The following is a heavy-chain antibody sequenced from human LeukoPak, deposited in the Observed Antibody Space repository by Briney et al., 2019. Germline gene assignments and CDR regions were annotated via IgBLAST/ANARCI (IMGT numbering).Heavy chain of an antibody. CDR1: GFTFSTYA. CDR2: VSGSGSST. D-gene: IGHD1-26*01. CDR3: AKRGGIVGATYFDY. V-gene: IGHV3-23*01. J-gene: IGHJ4*02. Sequence: GSLRLSCAASGFTFSTYAMSWVRQAPGKGLEWVPAVSGSGSSTYYADSVKGRFTISRDNSKNTLYLQMNSLRVEDMAVYYCAKRGGIVGATYFDYWGQGTLVTVSS.